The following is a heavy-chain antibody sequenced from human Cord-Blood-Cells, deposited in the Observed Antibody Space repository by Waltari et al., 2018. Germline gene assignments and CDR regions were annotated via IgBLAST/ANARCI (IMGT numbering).Heavy chain of an antibody. CDR1: GYTFTGYY. D-gene: IGHD3-3*01. V-gene: IGHV1-2*02. Sequence: QVQLVQSGAEVTKPGASVKVSCKASGYTFTGYYMHWVRQAPGQGLEWMGWINPNSGGTNYAQKFQGRVTMTRDTSISTAYMELSRLRSDDTAVYYCARDSSYDFWSGDAFDIWGQGTMVTVSS. CDR2: INPNSGGT. CDR3: ARDSSYDFWSGDAFDI. J-gene: IGHJ3*02.